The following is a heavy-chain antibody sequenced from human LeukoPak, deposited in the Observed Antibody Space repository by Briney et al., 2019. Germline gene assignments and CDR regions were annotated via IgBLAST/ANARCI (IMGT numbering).Heavy chain of an antibody. V-gene: IGHV4-30-2*01. CDR1: GGSISSGGYS. CDR2: IYHSGST. J-gene: IGHJ3*02. D-gene: IGHD3-22*01. Sequence: SQTLSLTCAVSGGSISSGGYSWSWIRQPPGKGLEWIGYIYHSGSTYYNPSLKSRVTISVDRSKNQFSLKLSSVTAADTAVYYCARYYYDSSGYSPTDAFDIWGQGTMVTVSS. CDR3: ARYYYDSSGYSPTDAFDI.